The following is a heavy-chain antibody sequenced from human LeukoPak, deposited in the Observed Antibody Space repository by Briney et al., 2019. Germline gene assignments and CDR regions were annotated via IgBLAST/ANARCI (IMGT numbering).Heavy chain of an antibody. CDR3: ARHGPNYYYDSSGDY. Sequence: GESLKISCKGSGYSFTSYWIGWVRQMPGKGLQGMGIIYPGDSDTRYSPSFQGQVTISADKSISTAYLQWSSLKASDTAMYYCARHGPNYYYDSSGDYWGQGTLVTVSS. V-gene: IGHV5-51*01. D-gene: IGHD3-22*01. CDR2: IYPGDSDT. J-gene: IGHJ4*02. CDR1: GYSFTSYW.